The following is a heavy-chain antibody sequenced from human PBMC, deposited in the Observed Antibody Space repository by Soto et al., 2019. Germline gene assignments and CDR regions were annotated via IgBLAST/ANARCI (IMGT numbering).Heavy chain of an antibody. CDR1: GLIVSDTY. D-gene: IGHD2-15*01. J-gene: IGHJ3*02. CDR3: AREPRYCRGGSCSITGDAYDI. Sequence: GGSLILSCTASGLIVSDTYVNWVRQAPGKGLEWVSVISNRGDTHYADSVRGRFSLSRDISDNTLHLQMNNLRVEDTAVYYCAREPRYCRGGSCSITGDAYDIWGQGAMVTVSS. V-gene: IGHV3-66*01. CDR2: ISNRGDT.